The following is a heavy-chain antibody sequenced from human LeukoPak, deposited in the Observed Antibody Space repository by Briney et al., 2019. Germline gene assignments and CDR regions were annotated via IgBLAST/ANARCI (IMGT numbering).Heavy chain of an antibody. CDR2: IIPIFGTA. CDR3: AGAVDTAMVRHYYYYYGMDV. Sequence: VASVKVSCKASGGTFSSYAISWVRQAPGQGLEWMGGIIPIFGTANYAQKFQGRVTITADESTSTAYMELSSLRSEDTAVYYYAGAVDTAMVRHYYYYYGMDVWGQGTTVTVSS. J-gene: IGHJ6*02. CDR1: GGTFSSYA. V-gene: IGHV1-69*13. D-gene: IGHD5-18*01.